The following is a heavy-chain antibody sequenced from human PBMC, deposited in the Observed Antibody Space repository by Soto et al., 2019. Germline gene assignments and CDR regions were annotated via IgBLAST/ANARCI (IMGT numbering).Heavy chain of an antibody. V-gene: IGHV3-15*01. CDR3: TTVMWLVDPGAFDI. Sequence: GGSLRLSCAASGFTFSNAWMSWVRQAPGKGLEWVGRIKSKTDGGTTDYAAPVKGRFTISRDDSKNTLYLQMNSLKTEDTAVYYCTTVMWLVDPGAFDIWGQGTMVTVSS. CDR1: GFTFSNAW. D-gene: IGHD6-19*01. CDR2: IKSKTDGGTT. J-gene: IGHJ3*02.